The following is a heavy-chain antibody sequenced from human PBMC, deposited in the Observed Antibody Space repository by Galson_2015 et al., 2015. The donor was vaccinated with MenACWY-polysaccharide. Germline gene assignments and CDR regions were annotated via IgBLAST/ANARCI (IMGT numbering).Heavy chain of an antibody. CDR2: ISDSGGRT. CDR1: GFTFSNYA. V-gene: IGHV3-23*01. Sequence: ALRLPCAASGFTFSNYAMTWVRQAPGKGLEWVSTISDSGGRTQYADSVKGRFTISRDNSQNTLYLQMNSLRAEDTAVYYCARDSDDNSPPDCYDIWGQGTMVTFSS. CDR3: ARDSDDNSPPDCYDI. J-gene: IGHJ3*02. D-gene: IGHD3-22*01.